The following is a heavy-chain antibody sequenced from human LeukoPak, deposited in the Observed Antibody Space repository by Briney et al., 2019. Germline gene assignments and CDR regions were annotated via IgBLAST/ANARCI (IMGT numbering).Heavy chain of an antibody. V-gene: IGHV3-21*01. CDR1: GFTFDDYA. CDR3: ASIAAGTPLFDY. J-gene: IGHJ4*02. Sequence: GRSLRLSCAASGFTFDDYAMHWVRQAPGKGLEWVSSISSSSSYIYYADSVKGRFTISRDNAKNSLYLQMNSLRAEDTAVYYCASIAAGTPLFDYWGQGTLVTVSS. CDR2: ISSSSSYI. D-gene: IGHD6-13*01.